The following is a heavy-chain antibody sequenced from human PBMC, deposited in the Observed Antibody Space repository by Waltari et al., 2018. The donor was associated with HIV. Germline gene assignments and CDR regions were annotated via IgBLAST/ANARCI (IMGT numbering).Heavy chain of an antibody. Sequence: VKLVESGGGLVQPGGSLRLSCSASGFDLSSYWMTWVRQAPGKGLEWVANINQNGSEQYYAESVKGRFTISRDNAKKSLSLQVNSLRVADSAIYYCAGGPNWDWGQGIPVTVSS. CDR3: AGGPNWD. CDR1: GFDLSSYW. D-gene: IGHD2-8*01. CDR2: INQNGSEQ. J-gene: IGHJ4*02. V-gene: IGHV3-7*04.